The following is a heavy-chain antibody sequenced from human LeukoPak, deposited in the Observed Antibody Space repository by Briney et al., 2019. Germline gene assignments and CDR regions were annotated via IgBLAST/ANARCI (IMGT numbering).Heavy chain of an antibody. D-gene: IGHD1-26*01. V-gene: IGHV3-66*01. J-gene: IGHJ6*03. CDR1: GFSVSTNY. CDR2: IYTVGTI. Sequence: PGGSLRLSCAASGFSVSTNYMSWVRQAPGKGLEWVSVIYTVGTIYYADSVKGRCTISRDTSTNTVYLQLNSLRAGDTATYYCAGYGGSYPYYMDVWGKGTTVILSS. CDR3: AGYGGSYPYYMDV.